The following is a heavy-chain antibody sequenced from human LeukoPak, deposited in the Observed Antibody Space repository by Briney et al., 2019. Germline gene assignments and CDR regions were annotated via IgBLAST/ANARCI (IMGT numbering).Heavy chain of an antibody. CDR1: GFTFSNSA. D-gene: IGHD3-10*01. V-gene: IGHV3-23*01. CDR2: LSGSGITT. CDR3: AKEAWFGELALDR. Sequence: PGGSLRLSCAASGFTFSNSAMSWVRQAPGKGLEWVSTLSGSGITTYYADSVKGRFTISRDNSKNTLYLQMNSLRAEDTAVYYCAKEAWFGELALDRWGQGTLVTVSS. J-gene: IGHJ5*02.